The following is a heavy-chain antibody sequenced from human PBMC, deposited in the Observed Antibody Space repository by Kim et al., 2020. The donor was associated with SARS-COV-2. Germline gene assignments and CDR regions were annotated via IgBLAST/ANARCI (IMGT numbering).Heavy chain of an antibody. CDR1: GGTFSSYA. CDR3: ARDGEYSGYDFGYYYYMDV. D-gene: IGHD5-12*01. Sequence: SVKVSCKASGGTFSSYAISWVRQAPGQGLEWMGGIIPIFGTANYAQKFQGRVTITADESTSTAYMELSSLRSEDTAVYYCARDGEYSGYDFGYYYYMDVWGKGTTVTVSS. J-gene: IGHJ6*03. V-gene: IGHV1-69*13. CDR2: IIPIFGTA.